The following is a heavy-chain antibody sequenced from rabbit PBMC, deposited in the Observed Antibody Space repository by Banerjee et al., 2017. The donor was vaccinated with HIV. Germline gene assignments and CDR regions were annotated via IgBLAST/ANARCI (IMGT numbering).Heavy chain of an antibody. V-gene: IGHV1S45*01. J-gene: IGHJ4*01. CDR3: ARDNADSGYYAFNL. Sequence: EESGGDLVKPEGSLTLTCTASGFSFSSSYWICWVRQAPGKGLEWIACIDAGSSGSTYYASWAKGRFTISKTSSTTVTLQMTSLTAADTATYFCARDNADSGYYAFNLWGPGTLVTVS. D-gene: IGHD1-1*01. CDR1: GFSFSSSYW. CDR2: IDAGSSGST.